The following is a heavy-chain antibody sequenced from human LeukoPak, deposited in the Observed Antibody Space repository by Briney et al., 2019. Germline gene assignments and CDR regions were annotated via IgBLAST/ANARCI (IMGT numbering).Heavy chain of an antibody. CDR1: GASITSYY. CDR2: TYSSGST. V-gene: IGHV4-4*07. Sequence: PSETLSLTCTVSGASITSYYWTWIRQPAGKGLEWIGRTYSSGSTNYNPSLKSRVTMSIDTSKNQVSLRLNSVTAADTAVYCCARGSSGYYYGWGQGTLVTVSS. CDR3: ARGSSGYYYG. J-gene: IGHJ4*02. D-gene: IGHD3-22*01.